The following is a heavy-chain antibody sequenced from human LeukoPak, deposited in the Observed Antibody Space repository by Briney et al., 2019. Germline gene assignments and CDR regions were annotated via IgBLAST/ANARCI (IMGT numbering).Heavy chain of an antibody. J-gene: IGHJ4*02. CDR3: ASSRDGYNYS. D-gene: IGHD5-24*01. CDR1: GGSFSGYY. Sequence: PSETLSLTCAVSGGSFSGYYWSWIRQPPGKGVEWIGEINHSGSTNYNPSLKSRVTISVDTSKNQFSLKLSSVTAADTTVYYCASSRDGYNYSWGQGTLVTVSS. CDR2: INHSGST. V-gene: IGHV4-34*01.